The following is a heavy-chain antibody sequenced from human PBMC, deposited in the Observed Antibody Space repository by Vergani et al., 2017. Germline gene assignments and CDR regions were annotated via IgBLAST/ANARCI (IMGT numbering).Heavy chain of an antibody. CDR2: MHPNSGNT. J-gene: IGHJ6*02. CDR1: RYTFTSYD. V-gene: IGHV1-8*03. D-gene: IGHD3-22*01. Sequence: QVQLVQSGAEVKKPGAPVKVSCKASRYTFTSYDINWVRQATGQGLEWMAWMHPNSGNTGYAQKFQGRVTITRNTSISTAYMELSSMRSEDTAVYYCARTRWYDDRSGNYYYGMDVWGQGSTVTVSS. CDR3: ARTRWYDDRSGNYYYGMDV.